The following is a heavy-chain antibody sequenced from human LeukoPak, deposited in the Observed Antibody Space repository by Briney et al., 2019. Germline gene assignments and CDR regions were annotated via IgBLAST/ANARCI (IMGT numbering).Heavy chain of an antibody. V-gene: IGHV3-23*01. CDR2: NSGSGGST. CDR1: GFTFNTYA. Sequence: GGSLRLSCAASGFTFNTYAMSWVRQAPGKGLEWVSSNSGSGGSTYYADSVEGRFTISRDNSKNTLYLQMNSLRAEDTAVYYCAKRGLGDREAFDIWGRGTMATVSS. D-gene: IGHD2-21*02. J-gene: IGHJ3*02. CDR3: AKRGLGDREAFDI.